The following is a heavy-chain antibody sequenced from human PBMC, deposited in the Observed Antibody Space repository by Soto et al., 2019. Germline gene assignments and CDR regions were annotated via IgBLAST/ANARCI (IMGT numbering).Heavy chain of an antibody. CDR2: IKQDGSEK. D-gene: IGHD5-12*01. Sequence: GGSLRLSCAASGFTFSSYWMSWVRQAPGKGLEWVANIKQDGSEKYYVDSVKGRFTISRDNAKNSLYLQMNSLRAEDTAVYYCARDIRHSGYDEDYWGQGTLVTVSS. J-gene: IGHJ4*02. V-gene: IGHV3-7*05. CDR1: GFTFSSYW. CDR3: ARDIRHSGYDEDY.